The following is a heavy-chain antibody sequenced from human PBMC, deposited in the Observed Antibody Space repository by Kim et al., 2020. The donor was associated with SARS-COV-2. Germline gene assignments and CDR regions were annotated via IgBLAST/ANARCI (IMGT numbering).Heavy chain of an antibody. Sequence: GGSLRLSCAASGFTFSSYGMHWVRQAPGKGLEWVAVIWYDGSNKYYADSVKGRFTISRDNSKNTLYLQMNSLRAEDTAVYYCARAAGWFGELSHFDYWGQGTLVTIPS. CDR3: ARAAGWFGELSHFDY. D-gene: IGHD3-10*01. CDR1: GFTFSSYG. CDR2: IWYDGSNK. V-gene: IGHV3-33*01. J-gene: IGHJ4*02.